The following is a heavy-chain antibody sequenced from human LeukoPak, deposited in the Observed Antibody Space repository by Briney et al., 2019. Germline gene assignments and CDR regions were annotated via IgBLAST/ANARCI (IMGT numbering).Heavy chain of an antibody. J-gene: IGHJ4*02. V-gene: IGHV3-7*01. CDR2: IKYYGSEK. CDR1: GFTFSSYW. Sequence: GGSLRLSXAASGFTFSSYWMSWVRQAPGKGLEWVANIKYYGSEKYYVDSVRGRFTISRDNAKNSLYLQMNSLRAEDTAVYYCASALPADHFDYWGQGTLVTVSS. CDR3: ASALPADHFDY.